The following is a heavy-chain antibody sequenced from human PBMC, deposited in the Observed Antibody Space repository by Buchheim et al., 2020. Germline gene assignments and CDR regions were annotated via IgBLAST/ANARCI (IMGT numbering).Heavy chain of an antibody. D-gene: IGHD2-2*01. Sequence: QLQLQESGPGLVKPSETLSLTCTVSGGSISSSSYYWGWIRQPPGKGLEWIGSIYYSGSTYYNPSLKSRVTISVDTSKNQFSLKLSSVTAADTAVYYCARLCSSTSCRYFYYYGMDVWGQGTT. V-gene: IGHV4-39*01. CDR1: GGSISSSSYY. CDR3: ARLCSSTSCRYFYYYGMDV. CDR2: IYYSGST. J-gene: IGHJ6*02.